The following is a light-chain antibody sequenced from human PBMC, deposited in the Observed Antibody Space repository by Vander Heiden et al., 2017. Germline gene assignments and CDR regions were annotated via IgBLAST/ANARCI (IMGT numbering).Light chain of an antibody. CDR2: GAS. CDR1: QSVSSSY. Sequence: EIVLTQSPGTLSSSPGERAILSCRASQSVSSSYLGWYQQRPGQAPRLLIYGASSRSTGIPDRFSGSGSGTDFTLTISRLEPEDFAIYYCQHYAASLWTFGQGTKVEI. J-gene: IGKJ1*01. CDR3: QHYAASLWT. V-gene: IGKV3-20*01.